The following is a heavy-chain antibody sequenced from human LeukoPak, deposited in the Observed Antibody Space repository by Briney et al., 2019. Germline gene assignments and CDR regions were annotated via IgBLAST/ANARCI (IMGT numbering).Heavy chain of an antibody. CDR3: ASILYYYDSSGYYYGEHYFDY. CDR2: IYYSGST. Sequence: SETLSLTCSVSSGSISSYYWSWIRQPPGKGLEWIGYIYYSGSTNYNPSLKSRVTISVDTSKNQFSLKLSSVTAADTAVYYCASILYYYDSSGYYYGEHYFDYWGQGTLVTVSS. J-gene: IGHJ4*02. D-gene: IGHD3-22*01. CDR1: SGSISSYY. V-gene: IGHV4-59*08.